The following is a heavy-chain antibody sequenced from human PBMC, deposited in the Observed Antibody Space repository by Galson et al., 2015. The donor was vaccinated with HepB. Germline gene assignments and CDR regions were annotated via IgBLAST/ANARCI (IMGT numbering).Heavy chain of an antibody. CDR3: AREQRIYDILTGYYKSYYYGMDV. Sequence: SLRLSCAASGFTFSSYWMSWVRQAPGKGLEWVANIKQDGSEKYYVDSVKGRFTISRDNAKNSLYLQMNSLRAEDTAVYYCAREQRIYDILTGYYKSYYYGMDVWGQGTTVTVSS. CDR1: GFTFSSYW. V-gene: IGHV3-7*01. CDR2: IKQDGSEK. J-gene: IGHJ6*02. D-gene: IGHD3-9*01.